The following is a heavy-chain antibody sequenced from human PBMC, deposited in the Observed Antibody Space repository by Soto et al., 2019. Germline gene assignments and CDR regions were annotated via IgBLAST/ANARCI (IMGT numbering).Heavy chain of an antibody. CDR1: GVTLTGYA. V-gene: IGHV1-69*12. CDR2: ITPIFGPR. D-gene: IGHD2-8*01. Sequence: QVQLVQSGAEVKKPGSSVKVSCKVSGVTLTGYAIGWVRQAPGQGLEWMGGITPIFGPRNYAQKFQGRLAITADARTTTFNMELRGLASEDTAVSSCASIYCTSGVCYKGTGGWFEPWGQGTLVTVSS. J-gene: IGHJ5*02. CDR3: ASIYCTSGVCYKGTGGWFEP.